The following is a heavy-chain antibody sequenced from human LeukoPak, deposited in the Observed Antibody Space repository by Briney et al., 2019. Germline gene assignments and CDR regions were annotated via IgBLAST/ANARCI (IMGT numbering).Heavy chain of an antibody. V-gene: IGHV1-2*02. CDR2: INPNSGGT. Sequence: ASVKVSCKASGYTFTGYYMHWMRQAPGQGLEWMGWINPNSGGTNYAQKFQGRVTMTRDTSISTAYMELSRLRSDDTAVYYCARDRIAAAGIGEDFDYWGQGTLVTVSS. CDR1: GYTFTGYY. D-gene: IGHD6-13*01. CDR3: ARDRIAAAGIGEDFDY. J-gene: IGHJ4*02.